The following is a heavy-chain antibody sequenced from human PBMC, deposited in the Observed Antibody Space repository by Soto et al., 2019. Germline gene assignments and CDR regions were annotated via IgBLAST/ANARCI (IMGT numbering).Heavy chain of an antibody. CDR2: IYYSGST. D-gene: IGHD3-10*01. J-gene: IGHJ4*02. V-gene: IGHV4-31*03. CDR3: ARNYCSGSYWGR. Sequence: QVQLQESGPGLVKPSQTLSLTCTVSGGSISSGGYYWSWIRQHPGKGLEWIGYIYYSGSTYYNPSLNRRVSISVDTSKNQFSLKLSSVTAADTGVYYCARNYCSGSYWGRWGQGTLVTVSS. CDR1: GGSISSGGYY.